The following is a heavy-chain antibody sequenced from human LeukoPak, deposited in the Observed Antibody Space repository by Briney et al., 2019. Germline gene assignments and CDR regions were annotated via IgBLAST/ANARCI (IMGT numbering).Heavy chain of an antibody. CDR3: ARVNGSGSRGLDF. Sequence: SETLSLTCTVSAGSISNYFWIWIRQPAGKGLEWIGRIYTSGTTNYSPSLKSRVTMSVDTSTNQFSLKLTSVTAADTAVYYCARVNGSGSRGLDFWGQGTLVAVSS. V-gene: IGHV4-4*07. CDR2: IYTSGTT. J-gene: IGHJ4*02. CDR1: AGSISNYF. D-gene: IGHD3-10*01.